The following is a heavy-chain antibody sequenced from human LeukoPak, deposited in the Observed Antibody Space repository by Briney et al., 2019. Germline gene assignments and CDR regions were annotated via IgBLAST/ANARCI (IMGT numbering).Heavy chain of an antibody. CDR1: GYSLTGYY. J-gene: IGHJ4*02. Sequence: ASVKVSCKASGYSLTGYYLHWVRQAPGQGLEWMGWINPNTGGTNYAQNFQSRVTMTTDTSISTAYMELNRLTSDDTAVYYCARASGTRDYWGQGTLVTVSS. V-gene: IGHV1-2*02. CDR2: INPNTGGT. D-gene: IGHD1-26*01. CDR3: ARASGTRDY.